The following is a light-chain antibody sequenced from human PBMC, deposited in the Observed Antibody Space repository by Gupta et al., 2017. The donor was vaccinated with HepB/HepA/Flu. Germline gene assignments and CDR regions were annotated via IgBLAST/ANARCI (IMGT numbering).Light chain of an antibody. CDR3: SSFTSTSSLAV. CDR2: AVC. Sequence: QSALTQPASVSGTPGPSRTISCTGTSSDVSWYQQHPGKAHKLMIYAVCNRPARVSYLFSGSNSGDTASLTISGLQAEDEADYYCSSFTSTSSLAVFGGGTKLTVL. J-gene: IGLJ3*02. V-gene: IGLV2-14*01. CDR1: SSDV.